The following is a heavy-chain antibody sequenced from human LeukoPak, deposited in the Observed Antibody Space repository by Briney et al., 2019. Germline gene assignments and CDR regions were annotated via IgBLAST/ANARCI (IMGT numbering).Heavy chain of an antibody. V-gene: IGHV4-59*08. CDR1: GGSISGYY. J-gene: IGHJ3*02. CDR3: ARPGGRDHGGNSVAFDI. CDR2: IYNAGNT. D-gene: IGHD4-23*01. Sequence: SETLSLTCTVSGGSISGYYWNWIRQPPGKGLEWIGFIYNAGNTNYNPSLKSRVTISADPTKNQVSLNLSSVTAADTAVYYCARPGGRDHGGNSVAFDIWGQGTMATVSS.